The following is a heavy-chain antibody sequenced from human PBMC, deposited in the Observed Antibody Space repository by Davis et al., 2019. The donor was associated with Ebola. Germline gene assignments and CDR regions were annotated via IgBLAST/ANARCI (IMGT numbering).Heavy chain of an antibody. CDR3: ARDYEVPRDYYYYMDV. J-gene: IGHJ6*03. Sequence: PGGSLRLSCAASGFTVSSNYMSWVRQAPGKGLEWVSVIYSGGSTYYADSVKGRFTISRDNSKNTLYLQMNSLRAEDTAVYYCARDYEVPRDYYYYMDVWGKGTTVTVSS. D-gene: IGHD3-3*01. CDR2: IYSGGST. V-gene: IGHV3-53*01. CDR1: GFTVSSNY.